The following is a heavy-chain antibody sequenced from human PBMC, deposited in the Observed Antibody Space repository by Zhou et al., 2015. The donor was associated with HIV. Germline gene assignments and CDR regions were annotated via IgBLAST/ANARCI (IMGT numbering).Heavy chain of an antibody. CDR2: INPNSGGT. D-gene: IGHD3-9*01. CDR3: ARDVGYFDWLSAFDI. CDR1: GYTFTGYY. V-gene: IGHV1-2*02. J-gene: IGHJ3*02. Sequence: QVQLVQSGAEVKKPGASVKVSCKASGYTFTGYYMHWVRQAPGQGLEWMGWINPNSGGTNYAQKFQGRVTMTRDTSISTAYMELSRLRSDDTAVYYCARDVGYFDWLSAFDIWGQGTMVTVSS.